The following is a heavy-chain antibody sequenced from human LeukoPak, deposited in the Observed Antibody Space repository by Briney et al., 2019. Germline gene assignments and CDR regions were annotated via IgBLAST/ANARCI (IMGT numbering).Heavy chain of an antibody. CDR2: INHSGST. J-gene: IGHJ4*02. D-gene: IGHD6-19*01. V-gene: IGHV4-34*01. CDR1: GGSFSGFY. CDR3: ARAETNPRDTSGWYGNYFDY. Sequence: SETLSLTCAVYGGSFSGFYWSWIRQPPGKGLEWIGEINHSGSTNYNPSLKSRVTMSLDTSKNQFSLKLSSVTAADTAVYYCARAETNPRDTSGWYGNYFDYWGQGTLVTVSS.